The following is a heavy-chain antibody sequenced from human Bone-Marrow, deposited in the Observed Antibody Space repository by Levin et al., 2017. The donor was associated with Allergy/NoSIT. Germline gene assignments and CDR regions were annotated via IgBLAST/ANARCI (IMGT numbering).Heavy chain of an antibody. D-gene: IGHD6-13*01. J-gene: IGHJ4*02. CDR3: ARGLRRSSCLTY. Sequence: SETLSLTCAVYGGSFSGYYWSWIRQPPGKGLEWIGEINHSGSTNYNPSLKSRVTISVDTSKNQFSLKLSSVTAADTAVYYCARGLRRSSCLTYWGQGTLVTVSS. V-gene: IGHV4-34*01. CDR2: INHSGST. CDR1: GGSFSGYY.